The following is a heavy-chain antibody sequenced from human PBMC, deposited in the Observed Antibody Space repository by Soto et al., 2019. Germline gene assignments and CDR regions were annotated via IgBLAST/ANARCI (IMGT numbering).Heavy chain of an antibody. J-gene: IGHJ3*02. CDR2: ISYDGSNK. CDR1: GFTFSSYG. D-gene: IGHD1-1*01. Sequence: QVQLVESGGGVVQSGRSLRLSCAASGFTFSSYGMHWVRQAPGKGLEWVAVISYDGSNKYYADSVKGRFTISRDNSKNTLYLQMNSLRAEDTAVYHCAGTWKNAFDIWGQGTMVTVSS. V-gene: IGHV3-30*03. CDR3: AGTWKNAFDI.